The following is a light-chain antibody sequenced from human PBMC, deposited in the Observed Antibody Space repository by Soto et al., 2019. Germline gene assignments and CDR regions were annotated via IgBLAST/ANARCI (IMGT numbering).Light chain of an antibody. J-gene: IGKJ2*01. CDR1: QSVSSSY. CDR3: QQYGSSPMYT. Sequence: EIVLPQSPGTLSLSQGERATLSCSASQSVSSSYLALSQQKPGQAPRLLICGASSSATGIPDRFSGSGSGTDVTLTISRLEPEDFAVYYCQQYGSSPMYTCGQGTKLEI. CDR2: GAS. V-gene: IGKV3-20*01.